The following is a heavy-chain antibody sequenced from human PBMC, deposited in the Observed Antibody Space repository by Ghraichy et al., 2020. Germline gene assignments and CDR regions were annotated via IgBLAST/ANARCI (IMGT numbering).Heavy chain of an antibody. J-gene: IGHJ6*02. CDR3: AREKTGTTGLSLDV. CDR2: ISIGGGGT. D-gene: IGHD1-7*01. V-gene: IGHV3-23*01. CDR1: GFTFSSYG. Sequence: GGSLRLSCAASGFTFSSYGMSWVRQAPGRGLEWVSGISIGGGGTYYADSVKGRFTISRDNSKNTLYLQINSLRDDYTAVYYCAREKTGTTGLSLDVWGQGATVTVSS.